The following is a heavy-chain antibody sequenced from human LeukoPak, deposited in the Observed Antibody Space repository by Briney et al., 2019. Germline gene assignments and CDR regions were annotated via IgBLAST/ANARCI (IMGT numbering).Heavy chain of an antibody. J-gene: IGHJ4*02. CDR2: ISAYNGNT. D-gene: IGHD6-13*01. CDR3: ARDLYSSSWYTSGY. V-gene: IGHV1-18*01. CDR1: GHTFTSYG. Sequence: ASVKVSCKASGHTFTSYGISWVRQAPGQGLEWMGWISAYNGNTNYAQKLQGRVTMTTDTSTSTAYMELRSLRSDDTAVYYCARDLYSSSWYTSGYWGQGTLVTVSS.